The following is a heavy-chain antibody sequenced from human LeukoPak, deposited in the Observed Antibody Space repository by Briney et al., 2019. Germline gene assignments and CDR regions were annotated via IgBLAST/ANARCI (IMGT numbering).Heavy chain of an antibody. D-gene: IGHD3-22*01. V-gene: IGHV3-7*01. CDR1: GFTFSSHW. CDR3: ASIFYDSSGYYYSYYYYGMDV. CDR2: IKEDGSEN. Sequence: GGFLRLSCGASGFTFSSHWMTWVRQAPGEGLEFVANIKEDGSENNYADSVKGRFTVSRDNAKNSLYLQMNSLRAEDTAVYYCASIFYDSSGYYYSYYYYGMDVWGQGTTVTVSS. J-gene: IGHJ6*02.